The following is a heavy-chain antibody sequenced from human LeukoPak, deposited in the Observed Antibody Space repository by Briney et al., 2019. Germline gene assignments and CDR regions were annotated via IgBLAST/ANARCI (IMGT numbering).Heavy chain of an antibody. Sequence: SETLSLTCTVSAGSISSYYWNWLRQSPGKGLEWIGYIYYTGTTKYNPSLTSRVTISIDTSKNQFSLKLSSVTAADTAVYYCARQLDTAMATPSGMDVWGQGTTVTVSS. CDR1: AGSISSYY. D-gene: IGHD5-18*01. CDR2: IYYTGTT. CDR3: ARQLDTAMATPSGMDV. V-gene: IGHV4-59*08. J-gene: IGHJ6*02.